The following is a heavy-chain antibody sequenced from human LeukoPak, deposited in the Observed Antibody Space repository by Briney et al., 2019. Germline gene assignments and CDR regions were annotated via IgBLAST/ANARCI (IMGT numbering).Heavy chain of an antibody. V-gene: IGHV3-66*01. CDR3: ARSGIGYYDSSGYYYFDY. Sequence: GGSLRLSCAASGLTVSSNYMSWVRQAPGKGLEWVSVIYSGGSTYYADSVKGRFTISRDNSKNTLYLQMNSLRAEDTAVYYCARSGIGYYDSSGYYYFDYWGQGTLVTVSS. J-gene: IGHJ4*02. CDR2: IYSGGST. D-gene: IGHD3-22*01. CDR1: GLTVSSNY.